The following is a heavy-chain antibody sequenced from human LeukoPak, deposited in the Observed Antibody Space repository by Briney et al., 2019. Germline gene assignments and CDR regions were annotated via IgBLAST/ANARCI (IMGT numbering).Heavy chain of an antibody. CDR3: ARVSDKGVHYYYYGMDV. CDR2: ISSLSDYI. Sequence: GGSLRLSCAASGFTFSISSMNWVRQAPGKGLEWVSSISSLSDYIYYADSVKGRFTISRDNAKNSLYLQMNSLRAEDTAVYYCARVSDKGVHYYYYGMDVWGQGTTVTVSS. CDR1: GFTFSISS. D-gene: IGHD1-1*01. V-gene: IGHV3-21*01. J-gene: IGHJ6*02.